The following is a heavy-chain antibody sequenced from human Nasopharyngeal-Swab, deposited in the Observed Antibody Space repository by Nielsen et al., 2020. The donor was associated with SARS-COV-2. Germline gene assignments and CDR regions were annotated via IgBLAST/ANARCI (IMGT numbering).Heavy chain of an antibody. J-gene: IGHJ6*02. CDR1: GFTFSIYS. V-gene: IGHV3-21*01. D-gene: IGHD3-22*01. CDR2: ISSSNNYI. Sequence: GESLKISCAASGFTFSIYSMNWVRQAPGKGLEWVSSISSSNNYIYYGDSVKGRFTISRDNTKKSLYLQMNSLRAEDTAVYYCARDCDDSSGSAYYYGMDVWGQGTTVTVSS. CDR3: ARDCDDSSGSAYYYGMDV.